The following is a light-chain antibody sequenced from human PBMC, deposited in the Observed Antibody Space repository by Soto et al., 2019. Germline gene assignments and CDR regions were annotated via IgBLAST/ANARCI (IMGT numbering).Light chain of an antibody. Sequence: QSVLTQPASVSGSPGQSITFSCTGTSSDVGSYNLVSWFQQHPGKAPKLIIYEGTKRPSGISNRFSGSKSGNTASLTISGLQAEDEADYYCCSYAGSFTYVIGTGTKLTVL. V-gene: IGLV2-23*01. CDR2: EGT. CDR1: SSDVGSYNL. J-gene: IGLJ1*01. CDR3: CSYAGSFTYV.